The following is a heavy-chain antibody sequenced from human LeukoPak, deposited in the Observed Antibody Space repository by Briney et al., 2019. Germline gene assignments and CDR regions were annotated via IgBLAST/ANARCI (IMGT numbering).Heavy chain of an antibody. CDR3: AKPPKAAAGKKHYYYGMDV. CDR1: GFTFSSYA. CDR2: ISGSGGST. D-gene: IGHD6-13*01. J-gene: IGHJ6*02. V-gene: IGHV3-23*01. Sequence: GGSLRLSCAASGFTFSSYAMSWVRQAPGKGLEWVSAISGSGGSTYYADSVKGRFTISRDNSKNTLYLQMNSLRAEDTAVYYCAKPPKAAAGKKHYYYGMDVWGQGTTVTVSS.